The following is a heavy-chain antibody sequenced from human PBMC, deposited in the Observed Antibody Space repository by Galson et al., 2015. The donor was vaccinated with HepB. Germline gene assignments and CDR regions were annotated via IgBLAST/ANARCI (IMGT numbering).Heavy chain of an antibody. Sequence: SLRLSCAASGFTFTTYAMSWVRQAPGKGLEWVSGINGNGIKTYHADSVRGRFTISRDNSKNTLYLQMNSLRAEDTAVYFCAKKGHYFDSSDYYFGSFDCWGQGTLVTVAS. CDR3: AKKGHYFDSSDYYFGSFDC. CDR1: GFTFTTYA. V-gene: IGHV3-23*01. CDR2: INGNGIKT. J-gene: IGHJ4*02. D-gene: IGHD3-22*01.